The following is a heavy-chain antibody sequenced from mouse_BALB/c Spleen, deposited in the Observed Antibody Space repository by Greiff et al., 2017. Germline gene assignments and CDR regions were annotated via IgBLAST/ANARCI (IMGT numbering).Heavy chain of an antibody. V-gene: IGHV5-6-5*01. J-gene: IGHJ1*01. CDR2: ISSGGST. CDR3: ARPYGNYDWYFDV. Sequence: DVKLVESGGGLVKPGGSLKLSCAASGFTFSSYAMSWVRQTPEKRLEWVASISSGGSTYYPDSVKGRFTISRDNARNILYLQMSSLRSEDTAMYYCARPYGNYDWYFDVWGAGTTVTVSS. CDR1: GFTFSSYA. D-gene: IGHD2-1*01.